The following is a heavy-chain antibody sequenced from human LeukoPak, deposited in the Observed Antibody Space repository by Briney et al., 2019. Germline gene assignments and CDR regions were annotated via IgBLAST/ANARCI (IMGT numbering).Heavy chain of an antibody. D-gene: IGHD3-10*01. CDR1: GYTFTSYA. V-gene: IGHV1-69*13. CDR2: IIPIFGTA. J-gene: IGHJ4*02. Sequence: SVKVSCKASGYTFTSYAISWVRQAPGQGLEWMGGIIPIFGTANYAQKFQGRVTITADESTSTAYMELSSLRSEDTAVYYCARDYYGSGSHDYWGQGTLVTVSS. CDR3: ARDYYGSGSHDY.